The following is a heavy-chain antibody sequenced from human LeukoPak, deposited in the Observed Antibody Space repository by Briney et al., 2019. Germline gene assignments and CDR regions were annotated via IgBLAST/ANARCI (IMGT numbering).Heavy chain of an antibody. D-gene: IGHD1-7*01. J-gene: IGHJ6*02. CDR1: GGSISSYY. CDR3: ARDNWNYGSSMDV. V-gene: IGHV4-59*01. CDR2: IYYSGST. Sequence: KASETLSLTCTVSGGSISSYYWSWIRQPPGKGLEWIGYIYYSGSTNYNPSLKSRVTISVDTSKNQFSLKLSSVTAADTAAYYCARDNWNYGSSMDVWGQGTTVTVSS.